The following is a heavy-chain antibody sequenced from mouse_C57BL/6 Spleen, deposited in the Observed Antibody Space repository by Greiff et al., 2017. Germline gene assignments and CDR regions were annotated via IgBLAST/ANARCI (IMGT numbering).Heavy chain of an antibody. CDR1: GYTFTEYT. CDR3: ARHEVPYYYGSSVGYFDV. J-gene: IGHJ1*03. V-gene: IGHV1-62-2*01. CDR2: FYPGSGSI. Sequence: VQLQQSGAELVKPGASVKLSCKASGYTFTEYTIHWVKQRSGQGLEWIGWFYPGSGSIKYNEKFKDKATLTADKSSSTVYMELSRLTSEDSAVYFCARHEVPYYYGSSVGYFDVWGTGTTVTVSS. D-gene: IGHD1-1*01.